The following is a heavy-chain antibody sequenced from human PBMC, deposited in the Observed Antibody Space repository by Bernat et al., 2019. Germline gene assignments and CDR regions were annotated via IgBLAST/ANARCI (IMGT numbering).Heavy chain of an antibody. CDR2: FDAEDGET. V-gene: IGHV1-24*01. J-gene: IGHJ4*02. D-gene: IGHD4-17*01. CDR1: GYTLTELS. CDR3: ATSMSKVTTAFGPWDY. Sequence: QVQLVQSGAEVKKPGASVKVSCKVSGYTLTELSMHWVRQAPGKGLEWMGGFDAEDGETNYAQKFQGRVTMTEDTSTNTAYMELSSLRSEDTAVYYCATSMSKVTTAFGPWDYWGQGTMVTVSS.